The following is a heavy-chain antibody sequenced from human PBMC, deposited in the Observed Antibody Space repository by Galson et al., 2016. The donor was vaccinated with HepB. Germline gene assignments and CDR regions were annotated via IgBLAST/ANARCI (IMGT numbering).Heavy chain of an antibody. V-gene: IGHV4-61*08. D-gene: IGHD5-18*01. CDR3: ARDLTMVTTGWFDP. Sequence: SETLSLTCTVSGGSISSSGYYWGWIRQPPGKGLEWIGYIYYSGSTNYSPSLKSRVTISVDTSKNQFSLKLSSVTAADTAVYYCARDLTMVTTGWFDPWGQGTLVTVSS. CDR1: GGSISSSGYY. CDR2: IYYSGST. J-gene: IGHJ5*02.